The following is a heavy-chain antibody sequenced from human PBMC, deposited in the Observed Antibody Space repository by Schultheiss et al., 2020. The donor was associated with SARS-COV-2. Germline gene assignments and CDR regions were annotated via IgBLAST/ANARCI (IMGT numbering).Heavy chain of an antibody. CDR3: ARDYSGSYSWFDY. CDR2: IGTGGDT. V-gene: IGHV3-47*02. J-gene: IGHJ4*02. CDR1: GFAFSSYV. D-gene: IGHD1-26*01. Sequence: GGSLRLSCAASGFAFSSYVLHWVRRAPGKGPEWVSAIGTGGDTYYADSVMGRFTISRDNSKNTLYLQMNSLRAEDTAVYYCARDYSGSYSWFDYWGQGTLVTVSS.